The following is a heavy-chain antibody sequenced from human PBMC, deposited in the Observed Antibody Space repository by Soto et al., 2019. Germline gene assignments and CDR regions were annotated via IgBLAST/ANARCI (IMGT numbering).Heavy chain of an antibody. Sequence: QVQLQESGPGQVKPSQTLSLTCTVPGGSISGGPYYWSWIRQHPGKGLEWIGHIYDRGSTYYNPCLKRRLPISVDTSKNQFSRNLRSVTAADTAVYYWARLRSGGSGWAFDYWGQGTLVTVSS. CDR1: GGSISGGPYY. D-gene: IGHD2-15*01. J-gene: IGHJ4*02. V-gene: IGHV4-31*03. CDR3: ARLRSGGSGWAFDY. CDR2: IYDRGST.